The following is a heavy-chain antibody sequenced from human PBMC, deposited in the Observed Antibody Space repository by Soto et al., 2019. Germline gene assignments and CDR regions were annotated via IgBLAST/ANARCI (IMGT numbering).Heavy chain of an antibody. CDR3: ARDQGAGSYYYYYGMDV. D-gene: IGHD2-15*01. CDR2: ISSSSSTI. Sequence: PGWSLKLGCASCGVSFNSSGIDVVLQTTGKGLEWVSYISSSSSTIYYADSVKGRFTISRDNAKNSLYLQMNSLRDEDTAVYYCARDQGAGSYYYYYGMDVWGQGTTVTVSS. CDR1: GVSFNSSG. V-gene: IGHV3-48*02. J-gene: IGHJ6*02.